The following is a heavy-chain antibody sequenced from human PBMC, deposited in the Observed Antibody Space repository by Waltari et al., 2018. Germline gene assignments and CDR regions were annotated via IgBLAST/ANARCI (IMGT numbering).Heavy chain of an antibody. J-gene: IGHJ5*02. CDR2: IYYSGTT. D-gene: IGHD5-12*01. Sequence: QLQLQESGPTLVKPSETLSLTCTVSGGSISRSSYYWGWIRQSPGKGLEWIGSIYYSGTTYEHPTLGSRVPISGDTAKNQFSLKLSSVTAADTAVYYCGRHWKRNGYRFDPWGQGTLVTVSS. CDR1: GGSISRSSYY. V-gene: IGHV4-39*01. CDR3: GRHWKRNGYRFDP.